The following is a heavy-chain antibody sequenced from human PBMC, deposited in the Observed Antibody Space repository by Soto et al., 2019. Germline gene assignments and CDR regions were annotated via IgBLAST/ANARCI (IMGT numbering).Heavy chain of an antibody. CDR3: ARADMITFGGVIVVPFDY. CDR1: GCSISSGGYY. CDR2: IYYSGST. V-gene: IGHV4-31*03. D-gene: IGHD3-16*02. J-gene: IGHJ4*02. Sequence: SETLSLTCTVSGCSISSGGYYWSWIRQHPGKGLEWIGYIYYSGSTYYNPSLKSRVTISVDTSKNHFSLKLSSVTAADTAVYYCARADMITFGGVIVVPFDYWGQGTLVTVSS.